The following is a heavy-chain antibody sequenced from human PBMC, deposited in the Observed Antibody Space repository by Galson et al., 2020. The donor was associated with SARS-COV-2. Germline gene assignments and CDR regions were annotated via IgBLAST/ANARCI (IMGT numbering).Heavy chain of an antibody. J-gene: IGHJ2*01. V-gene: IGHV6-1*01. CDR3: ARDTYKSWYFDL. Sequence: SETLSLTCVISGDSLSSNSASWNWIRQSPSRGLEWLGRTFYRAKWYDEYAPSVKSRLTIKPDTSKNQVSLHLNSVTPEDTAVYYCARDTYKSWYFDLWGRGTLVTVSS. CDR1: GDSLSSNSAS. CDR2: TFYRAKWYD. D-gene: IGHD1-20*01.